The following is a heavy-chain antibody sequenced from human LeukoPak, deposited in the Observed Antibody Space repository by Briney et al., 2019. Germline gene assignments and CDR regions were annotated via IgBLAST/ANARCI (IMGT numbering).Heavy chain of an antibody. CDR2: ISGTNDAT. Sequence: GGSLRLSCTASGFTFSSYVMRWVRQSPGKGLEWVSGISGTNDATDYADSVRGRFTISRDNSKNAIFLEMNSLRAEVTAVYYCARQLGYCSGGNCYFDSWGQGTLVTVSS. D-gene: IGHD2-15*01. V-gene: IGHV3-23*01. CDR1: GFTFSSYV. J-gene: IGHJ4*02. CDR3: ARQLGYCSGGNCYFDS.